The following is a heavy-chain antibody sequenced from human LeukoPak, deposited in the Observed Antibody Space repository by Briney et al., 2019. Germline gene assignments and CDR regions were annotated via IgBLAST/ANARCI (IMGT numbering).Heavy chain of an antibody. J-gene: IGHJ4*02. CDR1: GFTVSSDY. CDR3: ARKPGGYTYFDY. D-gene: IGHD5-18*01. CDR2: IYSGGST. V-gene: IGHV3-53*01. Sequence: GGSLRLSFAASGFTVSSDYMNWVRQAPGKGLEWVSVIYSGGSTYYADSVKGRFTISRDNSKNTVYLQMNSLRAEDTAVYYCARKPGGYTYFDYWGQGTLVTVSS.